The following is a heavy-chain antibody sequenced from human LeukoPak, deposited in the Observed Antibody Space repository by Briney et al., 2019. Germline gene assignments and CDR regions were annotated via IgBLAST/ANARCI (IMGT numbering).Heavy chain of an antibody. J-gene: IGHJ4*02. CDR1: GFTFSNYA. CDR2: ISGGGTT. CDR3: ARDSSGYYTFDY. Sequence: GGSLRLSCAASGFTFSNYAMSWVRQAPGKGLEWVSAISGGGTTYYADSVKGRFTISRDNSKNTLYLQMNSLRAEDTAVYYCARDSSGYYTFDYWGQGTLVTVSS. D-gene: IGHD3-22*01. V-gene: IGHV3-23*01.